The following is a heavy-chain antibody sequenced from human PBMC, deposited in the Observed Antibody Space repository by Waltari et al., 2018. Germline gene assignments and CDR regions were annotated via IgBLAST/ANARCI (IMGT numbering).Heavy chain of an antibody. CDR2: ISYDGSNK. D-gene: IGHD2-2*02. Sequence: QVQLVESGGGVVQPGRSLRLPCAASGFTFSSYGMHWVRQAPGKGLEWVAVISYDGSNKYYADSVKGRFTISRDNSKNTLYLQMNSLRAEDTAVYYCAKDRGWLYLFDYWGQGTLVTVSS. CDR1: GFTFSSYG. V-gene: IGHV3-30*18. J-gene: IGHJ4*02. CDR3: AKDRGWLYLFDY.